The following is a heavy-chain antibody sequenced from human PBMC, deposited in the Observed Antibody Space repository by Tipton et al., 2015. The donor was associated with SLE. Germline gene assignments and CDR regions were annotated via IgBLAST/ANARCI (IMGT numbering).Heavy chain of an antibody. CDR3: ARDSPIVAGTFDS. J-gene: IGHJ4*02. D-gene: IGHD5-12*01. CDR2: IYASGST. V-gene: IGHV4-4*07. Sequence: LRLSCTVFGDSISSNYWTWVRHPAGEGLEWIGRIYASGSTNYNPSLRSRAAMSVDTSKSHVSLKLTSVTAADTAVYYCARDSPIVAGTFDSWGQGTLVIVSA. CDR1: GDSISSNY.